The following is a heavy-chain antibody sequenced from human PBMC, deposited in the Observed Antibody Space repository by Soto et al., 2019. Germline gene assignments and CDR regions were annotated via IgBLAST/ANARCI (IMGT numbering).Heavy chain of an antibody. Sequence: SVKVSCKASGGTFSSHAISWVRQAPGQGLEWMGGIIPFFKATNYAQKFQGRVTITADDSTSTAYMDQYSLRSEDTAVYYCARDVPLNYYDGTFSYYAMDVWGQGTTVTVSS. D-gene: IGHD3-16*01. V-gene: IGHV1-69*13. J-gene: IGHJ6*02. CDR3: ARDVPLNYYDGTFSYYAMDV. CDR2: IIPFFKAT. CDR1: GGTFSSHA.